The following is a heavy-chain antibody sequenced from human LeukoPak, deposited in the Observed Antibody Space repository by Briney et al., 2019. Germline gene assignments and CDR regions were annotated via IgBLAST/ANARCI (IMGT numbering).Heavy chain of an antibody. V-gene: IGHV5-51*01. J-gene: IGHJ5*02. CDR1: GYSFSSYW. CDR2: IYPGHSDT. D-gene: IGHD3-22*01. Sequence: HGESLKISCKGSGYSFSSYWIGWVRQMRGKGLAWMGIIYPGHSDTKYSPSFQGQVTMSADRSINTAYLQWSSLKASDTAIYYCARAPLDSSGNHWGVWFDPWGQGTLVTVSS. CDR3: ARAPLDSSGNHWGVWFDP.